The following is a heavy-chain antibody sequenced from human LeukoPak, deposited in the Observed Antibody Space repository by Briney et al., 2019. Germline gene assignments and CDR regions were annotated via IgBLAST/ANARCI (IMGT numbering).Heavy chain of an antibody. CDR3: ARDREVGEGGFDP. V-gene: IGHV1-24*01. Sequence: ASVKVSCKVSGYTLSELSIHWVRQAPGKGLEWMGGFDPEDGETIYAQKFQGRVTITADESTSTAYMELSSLRSEDTAVYYCARDREVGEGGFDPWGQGTLVTVSS. D-gene: IGHD3-10*01. CDR2: FDPEDGET. J-gene: IGHJ5*02. CDR1: GYTLSELS.